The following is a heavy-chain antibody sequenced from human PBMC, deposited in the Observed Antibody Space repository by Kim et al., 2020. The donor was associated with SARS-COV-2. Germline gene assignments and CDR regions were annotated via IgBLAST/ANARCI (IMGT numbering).Heavy chain of an antibody. CDR1: GYTFTSYD. D-gene: IGHD6-13*01. J-gene: IGHJ5*02. CDR3: ARGVWQQLATAPDVKGGYNWFDP. CDR2: MNPNSGNT. V-gene: IGHV1-8*01. Sequence: ASVKVSCKASGYTFTSYDINWVRQATGQGLEWMGWMNPNSGNTGYAQKFQGRVTMTRNTSISTAYMELSSLRSEDTAAYYCARGVWQQLATAPDVKGGYNWFDPWGQGTLVTVSS.